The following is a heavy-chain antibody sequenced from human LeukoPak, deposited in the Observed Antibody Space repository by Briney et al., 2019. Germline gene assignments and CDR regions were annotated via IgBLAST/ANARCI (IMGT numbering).Heavy chain of an antibody. Sequence: GASVTVSCKASGYTFTSYGISWLRQAPGQGLEWMGWISAYNGNTNYAQKLQGRVTMTTDTSTSTAYMELRSLRSDDTAVYYCARDRSVERRFDYWGQGTLVTVSS. D-gene: IGHD1-1*01. J-gene: IGHJ4*02. CDR3: ARDRSVERRFDY. V-gene: IGHV1-18*01. CDR1: GYTFTSYG. CDR2: ISAYNGNT.